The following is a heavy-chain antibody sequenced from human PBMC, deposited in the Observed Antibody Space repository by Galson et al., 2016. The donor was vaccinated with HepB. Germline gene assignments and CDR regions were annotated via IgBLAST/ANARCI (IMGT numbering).Heavy chain of an antibody. CDR3: TRPHVAWYFDL. J-gene: IGHJ2*01. CDR2: IFYSGST. CDR1: GGSISGSRSY. Sequence: SETLSLTCTVSGGSISGSRSYWGWIRQPPGKGLEWVGSIFYSGSTYYNPSLRSRVTISVDTSKNQFSLRLSSVTAADTAVYYCTRPHVAWYFDLWGRGTLVTVSS. V-gene: IGHV4-39*01.